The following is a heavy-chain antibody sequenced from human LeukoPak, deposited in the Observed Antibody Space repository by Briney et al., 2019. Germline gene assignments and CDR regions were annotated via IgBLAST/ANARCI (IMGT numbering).Heavy chain of an antibody. Sequence: AGGSLRLSCAASGFTFSSYEMNWVRQAPGKGLEWVSYISSSGSTIYYADSVKGRFTISRDNAKNSLYLQMNSLRAEDTAVYYCARVRRRVVAHGGYWGQGTLVTVSS. CDR2: ISSSGSTI. V-gene: IGHV3-48*03. CDR1: GFTFSSYE. J-gene: IGHJ4*02. CDR3: ARVRRRVVAHGGY. D-gene: IGHD2-2*01.